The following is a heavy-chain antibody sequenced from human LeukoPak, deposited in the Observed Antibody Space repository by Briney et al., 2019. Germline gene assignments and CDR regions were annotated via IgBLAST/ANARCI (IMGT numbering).Heavy chain of an antibody. V-gene: IGHV4-30-4*01. D-gene: IGHD5-24*01. CDR1: GGFISSGDYY. Sequence: SETLSLTCTVSGGFISSGDYYWSWIRQPPGKGLEWIGYIYYSGSTYYNPSLKSRVTISVDTSKNQFSLKLSSVTAADTAVYYCARGFYKTAARDGYNFLNWGSNYYYGMDVWGQGTTVTVSS. J-gene: IGHJ6*02. CDR2: IYYSGST. CDR3: ARGFYKTAARDGYNFLNWGSNYYYGMDV.